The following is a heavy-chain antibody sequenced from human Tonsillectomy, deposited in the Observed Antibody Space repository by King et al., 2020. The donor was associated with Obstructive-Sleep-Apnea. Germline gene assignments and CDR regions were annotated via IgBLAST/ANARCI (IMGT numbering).Heavy chain of an antibody. J-gene: IGHJ6*02. V-gene: IGHV3-30*02. CDR2: IRYDGSNK. D-gene: IGHD1-26*01. CDR1: GFTFSSYG. Sequence: VQLVESGGGVVQPGRSLRLSCAASGFTFSSYGMHWVRQAPGKGLEWVTFIRYDGSNKYYADSVKGRFTISRDNSKNTLYLQMNSLRAEDTAVYYCAKDRVVGASYDMDVWGQGTTVTVSS. CDR3: AKDRVVGASYDMDV.